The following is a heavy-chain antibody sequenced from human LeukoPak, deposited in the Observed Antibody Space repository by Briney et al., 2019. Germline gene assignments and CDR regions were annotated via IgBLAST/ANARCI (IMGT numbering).Heavy chain of an antibody. J-gene: IGHJ4*02. CDR2: ISGNGDIT. CDR1: RFTFNTYA. CDR3: AKAGDTAMVPIDY. D-gene: IGHD5-18*01. V-gene: IGHV3-23*01. Sequence: GGSLRLSCAASRFTFNTYAVNWVRQAPGKGLEWVSAISGNGDITYYADSVRGRFTISRDNSKNTLYLQMNSLRAEDTAVYYCAKAGDTAMVPIDYWGQGTLVTVSS.